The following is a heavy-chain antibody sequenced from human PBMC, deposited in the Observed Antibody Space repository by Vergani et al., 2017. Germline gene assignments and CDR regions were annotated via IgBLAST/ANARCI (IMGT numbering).Heavy chain of an antibody. CDR2: ISYDGSNK. Sequence: QVQLVESGGGVVQPGRSLRLSCAASGFTFSSYAMHWVRQAPGKGLEWVAVISYDGSNKYYADSVKGRFTISRDNSKNTLYLQMNSLRAEETAVYYCARDWGPWDIVVVGNYWGQGTLVTVSS. V-gene: IGHV3-30-3*01. D-gene: IGHD2-2*01. CDR3: ARDWGPWDIVVVGNY. CDR1: GFTFSSYA. J-gene: IGHJ4*02.